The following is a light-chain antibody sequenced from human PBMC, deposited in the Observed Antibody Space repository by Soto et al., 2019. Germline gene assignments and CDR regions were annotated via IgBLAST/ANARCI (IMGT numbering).Light chain of an antibody. J-gene: IGKJ1*01. CDR1: QSVRSSY. Sequence: EIVLTQSPGPLSLSPGERATLSCRASQSVRSSYLAWYQQKPGQAPRLLIYGASSRATGIPDRFSGSGSGTDFTLTIDSLEPEDSAIYFCQQYNNWPRTFGQGTKVDIK. CDR2: GAS. V-gene: IGKV3-20*01. CDR3: QQYNNWPRT.